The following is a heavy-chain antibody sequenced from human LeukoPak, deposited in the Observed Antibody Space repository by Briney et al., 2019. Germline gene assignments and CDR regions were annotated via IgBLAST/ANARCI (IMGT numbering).Heavy chain of an antibody. Sequence: GGSLRLSCAASGFTFSSYDMSWVRQAPGKGLEWVSAISGSGGSTYYADSVKGRFTISRDNSKNTLYLQMNSLRAEDTAVYYCANSYNWNDGGFDYWGQGTLVTVSS. CDR1: GFTFSSYD. V-gene: IGHV3-23*01. D-gene: IGHD1-20*01. J-gene: IGHJ4*02. CDR3: ANSYNWNDGGFDY. CDR2: ISGSGGST.